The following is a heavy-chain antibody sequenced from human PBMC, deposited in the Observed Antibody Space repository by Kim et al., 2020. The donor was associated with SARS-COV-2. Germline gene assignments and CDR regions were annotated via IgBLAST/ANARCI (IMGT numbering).Heavy chain of an antibody. V-gene: IGHV1-3*01. CDR2: INAGNGNT. D-gene: IGHD3-10*01. Sequence: ASVKVSCKASGYTFTSYAMHWVRQAPGQRLEWMGWINAGNGNTKYSQKFQGRVTITRDTSASTAYMELSSLRSEDTAVYYCARYAEGARRVFNYWGQGTLVTVSS. CDR3: ARYAEGARRVFNY. J-gene: IGHJ4*02. CDR1: GYTFTSYA.